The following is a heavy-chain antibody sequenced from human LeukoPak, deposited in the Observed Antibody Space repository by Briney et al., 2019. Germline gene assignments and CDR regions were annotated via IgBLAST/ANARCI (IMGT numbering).Heavy chain of an antibody. CDR2: IKQDGSEK. V-gene: IGHV3-7*01. D-gene: IGHD1-7*01. J-gene: IGHJ4*02. CDR1: ETLLYYFG. Sequence: WAVPETLLYYFGMSWVRQAPGKGLEWVANIKQDGSEKYYVDSVKGRFTISRDNAKNSLYLQMNSLRAEDTAVYYCARDGYNWNWNYFDYRGQGTLVTVSS. CDR3: ARDGYNWNWNYFDY.